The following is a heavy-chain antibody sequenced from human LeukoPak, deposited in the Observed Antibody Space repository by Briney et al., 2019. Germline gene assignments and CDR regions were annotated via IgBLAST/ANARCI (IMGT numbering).Heavy chain of an antibody. CDR3: ARVSSGQHFDY. Sequence: ASVKVSCKASGYTFTSYYMHWVRQAPGQGLEWMGIINPSGGSTSYAQKFQGRVTMTRDMSTSTVYMELSSLRSEDTAVYYCARVSSGQHFDYWGQGTLVTVYS. D-gene: IGHD3-10*01. CDR2: INPSGGST. CDR1: GYTFTSYY. V-gene: IGHV1-46*01. J-gene: IGHJ4*02.